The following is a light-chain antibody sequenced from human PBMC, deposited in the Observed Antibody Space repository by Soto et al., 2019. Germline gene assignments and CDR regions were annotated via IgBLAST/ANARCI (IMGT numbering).Light chain of an antibody. CDR2: AAS. J-gene: IGKJ2*01. CDR1: QGIRND. V-gene: IGKV1-17*01. CDR3: RQHNTYQYT. Sequence: DIQMTQSPSSLPASVGDRVTIICRASQGIRNDLGWYQQKPGKAPKRLIYAASSLDGGVPSRFSGSGSGTEFTHTISIRQPEDVATYYCRQHNTYQYTCGKGPKMEIK.